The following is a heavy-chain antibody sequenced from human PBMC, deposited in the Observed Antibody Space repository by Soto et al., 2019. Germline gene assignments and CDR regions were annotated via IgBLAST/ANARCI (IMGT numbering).Heavy chain of an antibody. CDR1: GDSISGEGWY. Sequence: QVQLQEWGPGLVEPSQTLSLTCTVSGDSISGEGWYWSWIREYSGRGLEWIGYIHHSGSTYSNPSLKSRVSISVDSSKTQFFLKLTSVTAADTAVYYCARAWTATAGWANWFALWGQGTLVTVSS. J-gene: IGHJ5*02. V-gene: IGHV4-31*03. D-gene: IGHD6-13*01. CDR3: ARAWTATAGWANWFAL. CDR2: IHHSGST.